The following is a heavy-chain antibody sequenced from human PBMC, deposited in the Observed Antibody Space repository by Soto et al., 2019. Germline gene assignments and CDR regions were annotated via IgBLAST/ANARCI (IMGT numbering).Heavy chain of an antibody. J-gene: IGHJ5*02. CDR1: GGSISSGGYS. CDR3: ARAGYAGPSRDHWFDP. CDR2: IYHSGST. V-gene: IGHV4-30-2*01. D-gene: IGHD2-2*01. Sequence: SETLSLTCAVSGGSISSGGYSWSWIRQPPGKGLEWIGYIYHSGSTYYNPSLKSRVTISVDRSKNQFSLKLSSVTAADTAVYYCARAGYAGPSRDHWFDPWGQGTLVTVSS.